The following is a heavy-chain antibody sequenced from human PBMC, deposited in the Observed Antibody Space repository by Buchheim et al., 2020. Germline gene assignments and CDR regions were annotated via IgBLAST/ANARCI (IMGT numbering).Heavy chain of an antibody. D-gene: IGHD6-6*01. CDR3: VRLPGDIATCPRFAIYYMDV. V-gene: IGHV4-34*01. CDR1: GGSFSGYY. J-gene: IGHJ6*03. Sequence: QVHLQQWGAGLLKPSETLSLTCAVYGGSFSGYYWSWIRQPPGKGLEWIGEINRSGSTNYNPSLKSRLTISVDTSKTQFSLNLSSVTAADTALYYCVRLPGDIATCPRFAIYYMDVWGKGTT. CDR2: INRSGST.